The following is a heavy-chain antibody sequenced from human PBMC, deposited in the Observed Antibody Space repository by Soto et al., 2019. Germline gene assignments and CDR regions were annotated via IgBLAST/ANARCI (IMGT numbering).Heavy chain of an antibody. D-gene: IGHD2-8*01. CDR3: ASDLDIVRYLEQRGYYYGMDV. J-gene: IGHJ6*02. CDR2: IIPIFGTA. V-gene: IGHV1-69*13. Sequence: SVKVSCKASGGTFSSYAISWVRQAPGQGLEWMGGIIPIFGTANYAQKFQGRVTITADESTSTAYMELSSLRSEDTAVYYCASDLDIVRYLEQRGYYYGMDVWGQGTTVTVSS. CDR1: GGTFSSYA.